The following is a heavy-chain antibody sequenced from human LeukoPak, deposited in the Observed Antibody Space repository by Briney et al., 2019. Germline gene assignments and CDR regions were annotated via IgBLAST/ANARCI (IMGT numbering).Heavy chain of an antibody. D-gene: IGHD1-26*01. CDR2: IIPIFGTA. CDR3: AKDQKVGATSGY. Sequence: VASVKVSCKASGGTFSSYAISWVRQAPGQGLEWMGGIIPIFGTANYAQKFQGRVTITADESTSTAYMELSSLRSEDTAVYYCAKDQKVGATSGYWGQGTLVTVSS. CDR1: GGTFSSYA. V-gene: IGHV1-69*13. J-gene: IGHJ4*02.